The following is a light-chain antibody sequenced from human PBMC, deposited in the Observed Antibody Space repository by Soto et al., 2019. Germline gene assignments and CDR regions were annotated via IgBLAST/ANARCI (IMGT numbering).Light chain of an antibody. J-gene: IGKJ2*01. CDR2: GAS. CDR1: QSVSSN. Sequence: EIVMTQSPAPLSVSPGERATLSCRASQSVSSNLAWYQQKPGQAPRLLIYGASTRATGIPARFSCSGSGTEFTLTISSLQSEDFAVYYCQQYNNWPPGDTFGQGTKLEIK. CDR3: QQYNNWPPGDT. V-gene: IGKV3-15*01.